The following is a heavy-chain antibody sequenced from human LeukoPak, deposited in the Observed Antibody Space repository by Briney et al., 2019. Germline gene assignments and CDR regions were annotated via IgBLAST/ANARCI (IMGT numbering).Heavy chain of an antibody. CDR2: IYYSGST. CDR1: GGSISSYY. Sequence: SETLSLTCTVSGGSISSYYWSWIRQPPGKGLEWIGYIYYSGSTNYNPSLKSRVTISVDTSKNQFSLKLSSATAADTAVYYCARAVAGRHNRLSPRYYYYYMDVWGKGTTVTISS. J-gene: IGHJ6*03. V-gene: IGHV4-59*01. D-gene: IGHD6-19*01. CDR3: ARAVAGRHNRLSPRYYYYYMDV.